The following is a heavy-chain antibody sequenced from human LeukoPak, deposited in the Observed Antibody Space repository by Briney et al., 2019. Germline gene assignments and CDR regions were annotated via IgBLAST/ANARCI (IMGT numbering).Heavy chain of an antibody. CDR1: GFTVSSNY. D-gene: IGHD3-3*01. Sequence: GGSLRLSCAASGFTVSSNYMGWVRQAPGKGLEWVSVIYSGGSTYYADSVKGRFTISRDNSKNTLYLQMNSLRAEDTAVYYCARAQNYDFWSGYNDAFDIWGQGTMVTVSS. J-gene: IGHJ3*02. V-gene: IGHV3-53*01. CDR3: ARAQNYDFWSGYNDAFDI. CDR2: IYSGGST.